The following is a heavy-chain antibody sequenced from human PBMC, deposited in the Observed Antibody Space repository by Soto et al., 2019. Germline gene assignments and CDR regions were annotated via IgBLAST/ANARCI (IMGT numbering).Heavy chain of an antibody. CDR3: AKGGWYSSSSPSDC. CDR1: GFTLSGND. CDR2: MSYDGSNQ. D-gene: IGHD6-6*01. J-gene: IGHJ4*02. V-gene: IGHV3-30*18. Sequence: PGGSLRLSCAASGFTLSGNDMHWVRQAPGKGPEWVAVMSYDGSNQYYGDSVKGRFTISRDTSKSTLYLQMNSLRTEDTAVYYCAKGGWYSSSSPSDCWGQGTLVTAPQ.